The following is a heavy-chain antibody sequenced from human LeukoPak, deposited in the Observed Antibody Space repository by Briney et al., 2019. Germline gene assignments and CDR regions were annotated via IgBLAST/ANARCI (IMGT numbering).Heavy chain of an antibody. J-gene: IGHJ4*02. CDR3: ARDFFGDFDH. D-gene: IGHD2/OR15-2a*01. V-gene: IGHV4-59*01. Sequence: QPSATLSLTCTGSGGSINNYYWSWIRQPPGKGLEWIGYIQYGGRTYYSPSLKSRVTIPMDLSKIQFSLKMSSVTAADTAVYYCARDFFGDFDHWGQGILVTVSS. CDR1: GGSINNYY. CDR2: IQYGGRT.